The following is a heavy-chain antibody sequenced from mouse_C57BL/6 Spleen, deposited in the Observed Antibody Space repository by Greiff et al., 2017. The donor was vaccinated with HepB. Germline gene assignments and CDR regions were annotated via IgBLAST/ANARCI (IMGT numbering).Heavy chain of an antibody. CDR1: GFNFSSYA. CDR2: IRSGGDYN. D-gene: IGHD1-1*01. CDR3: TRGSPLSHYYGSSWFAY. Sequence: EVQLVESGEGLVKPGGSLKLSCAASGFNFSSYAMSWVRQTPEKRLEWVAYIRSGGDYNYYADTVNGRFTISRDNARNTLYLQMSSLKSEDTAMYYCTRGSPLSHYYGSSWFAYWGQGTLVTVSA. J-gene: IGHJ3*01. V-gene: IGHV5-9-1*02.